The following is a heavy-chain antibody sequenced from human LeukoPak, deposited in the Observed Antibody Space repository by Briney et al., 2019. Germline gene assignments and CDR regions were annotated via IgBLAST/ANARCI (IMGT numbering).Heavy chain of an antibody. J-gene: IGHJ4*02. CDR3: SSQPAVIDLDF. V-gene: IGHV3-7*01. D-gene: IGHD2/OR15-2a*01. CDR1: GFSFSSYW. CDR2: IKPDGSGK. Sequence: PGGSLRLSCAASGFSFSSYWMTWVRQVPGKGLEWVANIKPDGSGKHYVDSAKGRFTISRDNAKTSLYLQMDSLRVEDTAVYYCSSQPAVIDLDFWGQGALVTVSS.